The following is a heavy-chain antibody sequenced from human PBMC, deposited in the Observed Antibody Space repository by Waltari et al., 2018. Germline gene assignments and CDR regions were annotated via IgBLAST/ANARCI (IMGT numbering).Heavy chain of an antibody. CDR1: GFTFSSYG. D-gene: IGHD4-4*01. CDR2: IWYDGSNK. Sequence: QVQLVESGGGVVQPGRSLRLSCAASGFTFSSYGMHWVRTAPGKGLDWVAVIWYDGSNKYYADSVKGRFTISRDNSKNTLYLQMNSLRAEDTAVYYCARGGRFVTSFYYYGMDVWGQGTTVTVSS. CDR3: ARGGRFVTSFYYYGMDV. V-gene: IGHV3-33*01. J-gene: IGHJ6*02.